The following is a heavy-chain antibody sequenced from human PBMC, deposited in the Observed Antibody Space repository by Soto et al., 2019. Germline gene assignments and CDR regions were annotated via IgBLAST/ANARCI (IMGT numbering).Heavy chain of an antibody. D-gene: IGHD2-15*01. V-gene: IGHV5-51*01. Sequence: PGVFRKEACKGSEYSFTSYWIGCVRKMPGKGLEWMGIIYPGDSDTRYSPSFQGQVTISADKSISTAYLQWSSLKASDTAMYYCARIGNYYYYSGMDVWGQGTTVPVSS. CDR2: IYPGDSDT. CDR3: ARIGNYYYYSGMDV. CDR1: EYSFTSYW. J-gene: IGHJ6*02.